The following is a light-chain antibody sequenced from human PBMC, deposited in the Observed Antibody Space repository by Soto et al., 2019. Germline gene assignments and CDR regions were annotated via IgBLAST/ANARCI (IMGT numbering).Light chain of an antibody. J-gene: IGKJ2*01. CDR2: ASS. CDR1: QSISNNY. Sequence: EIVLTQSPGTLSLSPGERATLSCRASQSISNNYLAWYQQKPGQAPRLLIYASSTRATGIPDKFSGSGSGTDFTLSITRLEPEDFGVYFCQQFGISPRTFGQGTKLEI. CDR3: QQFGISPRT. V-gene: IGKV3-20*01.